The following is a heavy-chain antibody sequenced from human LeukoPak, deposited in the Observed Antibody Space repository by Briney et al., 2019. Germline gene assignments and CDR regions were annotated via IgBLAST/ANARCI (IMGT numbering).Heavy chain of an antibody. Sequence: GGSLRLSCAASGFTFSIYEMNWVRQAPGKGLGWLSYISTRGSTIYYADSVKGRFTISRDNAKNSLYLQMNSLRVEDTAVYYCAREQGYCSGASCYFWFDPWGQGTLVTVSS. J-gene: IGHJ5*02. D-gene: IGHD2-15*01. CDR3: AREQGYCSGASCYFWFDP. V-gene: IGHV3-48*03. CDR1: GFTFSIYE. CDR2: ISTRGSTI.